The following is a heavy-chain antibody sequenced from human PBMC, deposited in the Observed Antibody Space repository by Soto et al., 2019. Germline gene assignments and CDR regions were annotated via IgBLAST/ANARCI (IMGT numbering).Heavy chain of an antibody. CDR3: AGQGGSRLNWFDP. CDR1: GFTFSSYS. Sequence: EVQLGESGGGLVQPGGSLRLSCAASGFTFSSYSMNWVRQAPGKGLEWGSYISSSSSTIYYADSVKGRFTISRDNAKNSLYLQMNSLRAEDTAVYYCAGQGGSRLNWFDPWGQGTLVTVSS. J-gene: IGHJ5*02. CDR2: ISSSSSTI. D-gene: IGHD6-13*01. V-gene: IGHV3-48*01.